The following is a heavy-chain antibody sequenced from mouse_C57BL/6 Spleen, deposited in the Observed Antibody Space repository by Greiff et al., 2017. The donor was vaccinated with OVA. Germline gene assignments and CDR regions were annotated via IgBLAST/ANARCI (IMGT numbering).Heavy chain of an antibody. CDR1: GYAFSSYW. J-gene: IGHJ4*01. D-gene: IGHD2-4*01. V-gene: IGHV1-80*01. Sequence: QVQLKESGAELVKPGASVKISCKASGYAFSSYWMNWVKQRPGKGLEWIGQIYPGDGDTNYNGKFKGKATLTADKSSSTAYMQRSSLTSEDSAVYFCARGGDYDGYAMDYWGQGTSVTVSS. CDR3: ARGGDYDGYAMDY. CDR2: IYPGDGDT.